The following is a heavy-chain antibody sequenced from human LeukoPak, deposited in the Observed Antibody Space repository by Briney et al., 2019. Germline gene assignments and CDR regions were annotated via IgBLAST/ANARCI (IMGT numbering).Heavy chain of an antibody. J-gene: IGHJ6*02. D-gene: IGHD3-3*01. Sequence: ASVKFSCKASEYTFTGYYMHWVRQAPGQGLEWMGWINPNSGGTNYAQKFQGRVTMTRDTSISTAYMELSRLRSDDTAVYYCARDLSYDFWSGYYHYYYGMDVWGQGTTVTVSS. CDR3: ARDLSYDFWSGYYHYYYGMDV. CDR2: INPNSGGT. V-gene: IGHV1-2*02. CDR1: EYTFTGYY.